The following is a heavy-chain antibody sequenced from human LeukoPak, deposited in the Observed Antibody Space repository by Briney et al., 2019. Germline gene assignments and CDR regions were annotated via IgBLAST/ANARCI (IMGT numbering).Heavy chain of an antibody. J-gene: IGHJ4*02. V-gene: IGHV3-15*01. D-gene: IGHD3-3*01. Sequence: GGSLRLSCAVSGFTFINAWMNWVRQAPGKGLEWVGRIKSKTDGGTTDYAAPVTGRFTISRDDSENTLYLQMNSLKTEDTAVYYCTTLETYYENDYWGQGTLVTVSS. CDR2: IKSKTDGGTT. CDR3: TTLETYYENDY. CDR1: GFTFINAW.